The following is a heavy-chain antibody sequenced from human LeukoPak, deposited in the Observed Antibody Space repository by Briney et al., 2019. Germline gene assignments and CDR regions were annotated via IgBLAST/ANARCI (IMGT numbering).Heavy chain of an antibody. CDR2: IKEDGSGK. CDR1: GFISSNYW. V-gene: IGHV3-7*01. D-gene: IGHD3-3*02. CDR3: ARGSSLAY. Sequence: GGSLRLSCAASGFISSNYWMTWVRQAPGKGLEWVANIKEDGSGKYYVDSVKGRFTMSRDNAKNSLYLQMNSLRAEDTAFYYCARGSSLAYWGQGTLVTVSS. J-gene: IGHJ4*02.